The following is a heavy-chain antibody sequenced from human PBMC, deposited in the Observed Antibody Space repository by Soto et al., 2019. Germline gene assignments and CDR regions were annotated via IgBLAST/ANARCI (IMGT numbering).Heavy chain of an antibody. J-gene: IGHJ4*02. CDR1: GFTFRSYA. CDR3: ARRGYSGYELDY. D-gene: IGHD5-12*01. V-gene: IGHV3-64*01. CDR2: ISSNGGST. Sequence: EVQLVESGGGLVQPGGSLRLSCAASGFTFRSYAMHWVRQAPGKGLEYVSDISSNGGSTYYANAVKARFTISRDNSKNTLYLQMGSLRAEDLAVYYCARRGYSGYELDYWGQGTLVTVSS.